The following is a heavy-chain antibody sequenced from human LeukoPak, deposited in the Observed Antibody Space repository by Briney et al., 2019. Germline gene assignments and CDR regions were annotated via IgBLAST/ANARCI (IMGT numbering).Heavy chain of an antibody. V-gene: IGHV3-48*01. CDR1: GFTFSSYS. CDR2: ISSSSSTI. D-gene: IGHD2-2*01. Sequence: PGGSLRLSCAASGFTFSSYSMNWVRQAPGKGREWVSYISSSSSTIYYADSVKGRFTISRDNAKNSLYLQMNSLRAEDTAVYYCARDGSRYCSSTSCYIYYYYYMDVWGKGTTVTVSS. J-gene: IGHJ6*03. CDR3: ARDGSRYCSSTSCYIYYYYYMDV.